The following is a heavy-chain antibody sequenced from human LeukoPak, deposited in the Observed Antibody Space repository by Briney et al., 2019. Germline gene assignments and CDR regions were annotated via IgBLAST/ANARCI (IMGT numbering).Heavy chain of an antibody. D-gene: IGHD3-16*01. Sequence: GGSLRLSCAASGFTFSSYSMNWVRQAPGKGLEWVSYISSSSTIYYADSVKGRFTISRDNAKNSLYLQMNSLRDEDTAVYYCARFPHRWPKRGDWFDPWGQGTLVTVSS. CDR3: ARFPHRWPKRGDWFDP. J-gene: IGHJ5*02. CDR1: GFTFSSYS. CDR2: ISSSSTI. V-gene: IGHV3-48*02.